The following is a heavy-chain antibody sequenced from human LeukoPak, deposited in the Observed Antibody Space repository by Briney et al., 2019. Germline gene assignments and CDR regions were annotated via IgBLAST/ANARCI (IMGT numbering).Heavy chain of an antibody. D-gene: IGHD4-23*01. CDR1: GFTFSSYA. J-gene: IGHJ4*02. Sequence: QPGGSLRLSRAASGFTFSSYAMSWVRQAPGKGLEWVSAISGSGGSTYYADSVKGRFTISRDNSKNTLYLQMNSLRAEDTAVYYCAKPPDDYGGKRMYYFDYWGQGTLVTVSS. CDR2: ISGSGGST. CDR3: AKPPDDYGGKRMYYFDY. V-gene: IGHV3-23*01.